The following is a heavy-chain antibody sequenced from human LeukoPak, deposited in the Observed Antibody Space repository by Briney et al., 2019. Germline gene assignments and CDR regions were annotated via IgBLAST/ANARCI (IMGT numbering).Heavy chain of an antibody. CDR2: ISYDGSNK. D-gene: IGHD3-22*01. CDR3: ARPNSPYDSSGYPGY. J-gene: IGHJ4*02. CDR1: GFTFSSYA. V-gene: IGHV3-30-3*01. Sequence: GRSLRLSCAASGFTFSSYAMHWVRQAPGKGLEWVAVISYDGSNKYYAEFVKGRFTISRDNSKNTLYLQMNSLRAEDTAVYYCARPNSPYDSSGYPGYWGQGTLVTVSS.